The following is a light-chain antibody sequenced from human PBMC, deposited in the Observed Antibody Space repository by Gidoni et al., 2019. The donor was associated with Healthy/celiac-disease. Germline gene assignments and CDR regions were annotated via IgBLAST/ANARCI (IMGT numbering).Light chain of an antibody. CDR3: QQSYSQLT. J-gene: IGKJ4*01. CDR1: QSISSY. Sequence: QSPSSLSASVGDRVTITCRASQSISSYLNWYQQKPGKAPKLLIYAASSLQSGVPSRFSGSGSGTDFTLTISSLQPEDFATYYCQQSYSQLTFXGXTKVEIK. V-gene: IGKV1-39*01. CDR2: AAS.